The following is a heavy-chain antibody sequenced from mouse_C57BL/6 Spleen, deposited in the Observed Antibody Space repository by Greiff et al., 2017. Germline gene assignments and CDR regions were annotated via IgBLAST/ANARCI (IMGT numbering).Heavy chain of an antibody. CDR2: ISDGGSYT. CDR3: ARAPYDYESMDY. CDR1: GFTFSSYA. V-gene: IGHV5-4*03. J-gene: IGHJ4*01. D-gene: IGHD2-4*01. Sequence: EVMLVESGGGLVKPGGSLKLSCAASGFTFSSYAMSWVRQTPEKRLEWVATISDGGSYTYYPDNVKGRFTISRDNAKNNLYLQMSHLKSEDTAMYYCARAPYDYESMDYWGQGTSVTVSS.